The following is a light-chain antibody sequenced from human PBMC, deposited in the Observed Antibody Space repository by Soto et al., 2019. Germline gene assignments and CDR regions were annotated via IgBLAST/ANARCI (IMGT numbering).Light chain of an antibody. CDR1: SSDVGGYNY. CDR2: DVS. V-gene: IGLV2-8*01. J-gene: IGLJ3*02. CDR3: SSYAGSKNWV. Sequence: QSALTQPPSASGSPGQSVTISCTGTSSDVGGYNYVSWYQHHPGRAPKLMIYDVSERPSGVPDRFSASKSGNTASLTVSGRQAEDEADYYCSSYAGSKNWVFGGGTKLTVL.